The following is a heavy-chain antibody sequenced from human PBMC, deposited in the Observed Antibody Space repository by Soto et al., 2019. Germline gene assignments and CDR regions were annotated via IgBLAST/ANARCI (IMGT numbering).Heavy chain of an antibody. Sequence: QVQLQESGPGLVKPSETLSLTCTVSGCAISSYYWSWIRQPPGKGLEWIGYIYYSGSTNYKPSLKSRVTISVDTSKNQFSLKWSSVTAADTVVYYCARGGWGKYFQHWGQGTLVTVSS. CDR1: GCAISSYY. V-gene: IGHV4-59*01. CDR2: IYYSGST. J-gene: IGHJ1*01. D-gene: IGHD3-16*01. CDR3: ARGGWGKYFQH.